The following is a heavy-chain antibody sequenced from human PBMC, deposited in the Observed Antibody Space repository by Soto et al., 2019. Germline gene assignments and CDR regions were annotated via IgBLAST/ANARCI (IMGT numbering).Heavy chain of an antibody. CDR1: GGTFSSYA. D-gene: IGHD3-10*01. CDR2: IIPIFGTA. V-gene: IGHV1-69*01. Sequence: QVQLVQSGAEVKKPGSSVKVSCKASGGTFSSYAISWVRQAPGQGLEWMGGIIPIFGTANYAQKFQGRVTITADESTRTAYMELSSLRSEDTAVYYCASNKYYYGSGSYYPKYYYYGMDVWGQGTTVTVSS. J-gene: IGHJ6*02. CDR3: ASNKYYYGSGSYYPKYYYYGMDV.